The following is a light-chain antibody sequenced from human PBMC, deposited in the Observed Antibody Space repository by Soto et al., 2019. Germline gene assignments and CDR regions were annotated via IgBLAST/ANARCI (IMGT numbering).Light chain of an antibody. Sequence: EIVLTQSPATLSLSPWERATLSCRASQSVNNFLAWYQQRPGQAPRLLMYEASNRATGVPARFSGSGSGTDFTLTISSLEPEDFEVYYCQQYGSSPITFGQGTRLEI. J-gene: IGKJ5*01. V-gene: IGKV3-11*01. CDR3: QQYGSSPIT. CDR2: EAS. CDR1: QSVNNF.